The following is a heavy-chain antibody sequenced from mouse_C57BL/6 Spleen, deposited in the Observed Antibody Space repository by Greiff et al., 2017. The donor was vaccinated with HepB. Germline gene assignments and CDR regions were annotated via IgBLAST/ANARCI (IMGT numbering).Heavy chain of an antibody. V-gene: IGHV5-4*01. Sequence: EVKVVESGGGLVKPGGSLKLSCAASGFTFSSYAMSWVRQTPEKRLEWVATISDGGSYTYYPDNVKGRFTISRDNAKNNLYLQMSHLKSEDTAMYYCARDSSIGYWGQGTSVTVSS. CDR1: GFTFSSYA. CDR3: ARDSSIGY. J-gene: IGHJ4*01. CDR2: ISDGGSYT. D-gene: IGHD3-2*02.